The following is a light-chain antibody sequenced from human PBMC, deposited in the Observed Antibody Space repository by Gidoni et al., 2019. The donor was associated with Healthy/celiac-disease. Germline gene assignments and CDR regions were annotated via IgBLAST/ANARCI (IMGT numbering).Light chain of an antibody. CDR2: DVS. J-gene: IGLJ1*01. V-gene: IGLV2-14*03. CDR3: SSYTSSSTPLV. CDR1: STDVGGYNY. Sequence: QSALTQPASVAGSPGQSITIHCTGTSTDVGGYNYVSWYQQHPGKAPKLMIYDVSNRPSGVSNRFSGSKSGNTASLTISGLQAEDEADYYCSSYTSSSTPLVFGTGTKVTVL.